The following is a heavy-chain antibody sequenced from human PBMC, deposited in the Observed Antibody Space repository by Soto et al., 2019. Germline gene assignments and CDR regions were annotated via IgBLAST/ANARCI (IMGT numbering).Heavy chain of an antibody. CDR1: GYTFTSYG. J-gene: IGHJ5*02. D-gene: IGHD3-3*01. Sequence: ASVKVSCKASGYTFTSYGISWVRQAPGQGLEWMGWISAYNGNTNYAQKLQGRVTMTTDTSTSTAYMELRSLRSDDTAVYYCAREAHYDFWSGYYHWFDPWGQGTLVTVSS. CDR2: ISAYNGNT. CDR3: AREAHYDFWSGYYHWFDP. V-gene: IGHV1-18*04.